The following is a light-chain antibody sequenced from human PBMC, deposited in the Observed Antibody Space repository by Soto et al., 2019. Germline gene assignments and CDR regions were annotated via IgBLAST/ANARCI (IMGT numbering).Light chain of an antibody. CDR3: QQYGSSQVT. CDR1: QSVISSY. J-gene: IGKJ1*01. CDR2: GAS. Sequence: EIGLTHSPGTLALSPGEIATLSCRASQSVISSYLAWYQQKPGQAPRLPIYGASSRPTGIPDRFSGSGSGTDFPLTISGLVPEGCEVYYCQQYGSSQVTFGQWTKVAI. V-gene: IGKV3-20*01.